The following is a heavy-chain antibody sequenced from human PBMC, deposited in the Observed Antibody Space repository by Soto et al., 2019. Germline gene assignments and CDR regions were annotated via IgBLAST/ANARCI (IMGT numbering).Heavy chain of an antibody. D-gene: IGHD3-22*01. J-gene: IGHJ4*02. V-gene: IGHV1-46*01. CDR2: INPSGGST. CDR1: GYTFTSYA. Sequence: GPSVKVSCKASGYTFTSYAMHWVRQAPGQRLEWMGWINPSGGSTSYAQKFQGRVTMTRDTSTSTVYMELSSLRSEDTAVYYCASSLYDSSGYYLPLWGQGTLVTVSS. CDR3: ASSLYDSSGYYLPL.